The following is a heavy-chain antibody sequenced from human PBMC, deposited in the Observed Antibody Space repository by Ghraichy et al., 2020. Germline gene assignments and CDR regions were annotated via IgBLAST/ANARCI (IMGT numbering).Heavy chain of an antibody. V-gene: IGHV3-7*01. D-gene: IGHD3-22*01. Sequence: GGSLRLSCTASGFTFSSYWMSWVRQAPGKGLEWVANIKQDGSEKYYVDSVKGRFTISRDNAKNSLYLQMNSLRAEDTAVYYCAREYYYDSSGYPNVGYFDYWGQGTLVTVSS. CDR1: GFTFSSYW. CDR3: AREYYYDSSGYPNVGYFDY. CDR2: IKQDGSEK. J-gene: IGHJ4*02.